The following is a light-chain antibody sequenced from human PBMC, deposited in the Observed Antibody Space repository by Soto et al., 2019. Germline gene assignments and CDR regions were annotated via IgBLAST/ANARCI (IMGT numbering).Light chain of an antibody. CDR1: SSNIGAGYD. CDR3: QSYDSSLSVVV. V-gene: IGLV1-40*01. J-gene: IGLJ2*01. CDR2: GNS. Sequence: QPVLTQPPSVSGAPGQRVTISCTGSSSNIGAGYDVHWYQQLPGTAPKLLIYGNSNRPSGVPDRFSGSKSGTSASLAITGLQAEDEADYYCQSYDSSLSVVVFVGGTKVTVL.